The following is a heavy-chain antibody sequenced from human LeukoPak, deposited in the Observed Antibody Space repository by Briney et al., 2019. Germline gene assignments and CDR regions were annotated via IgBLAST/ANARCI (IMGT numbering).Heavy chain of an antibody. Sequence: GGSLRLSCPASGFTFDNYRMSWVRQAPGKGLEWVSTVNADGGNTYYADSVKGRFTISRDNSKSTLILQMNSLRGEDTALYYCTKRVKYGGTWDHFADWGQGTLVTVSS. V-gene: IGHV3-23*01. CDR3: TKRVKYGGTWDHFAD. J-gene: IGHJ4*02. CDR1: GFTFDNYR. D-gene: IGHD1-26*01. CDR2: VNADGGNT.